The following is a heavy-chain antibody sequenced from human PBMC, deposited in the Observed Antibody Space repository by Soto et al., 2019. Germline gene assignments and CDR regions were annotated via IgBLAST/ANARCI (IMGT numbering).Heavy chain of an antibody. CDR2: IDPSGGKT. D-gene: IGHD3-10*01. CDR3: GRVMRRLLSITALDT. CDR1: GYTFTRDQ. J-gene: IGHJ5*02. Sequence: ASVEVSCKXSGYTFTRDQIHWVRQAPGQGLEWMGMIDPSGGKTNYAQKFQGRVTMTRDTSTSTVYMALSSLRSEDTAIYFCGRVMRRLLSITALDTWGQGTLVTVS. V-gene: IGHV1-46*01.